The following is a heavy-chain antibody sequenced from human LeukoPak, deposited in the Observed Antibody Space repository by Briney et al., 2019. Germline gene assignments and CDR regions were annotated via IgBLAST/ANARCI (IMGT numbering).Heavy chain of an antibody. V-gene: IGHV3-49*04. Sequence: PGGSLRLSCRASGFTFRDYAMSWVRQAPGKGLEWVSFIQSRTYGAATQYATSVKGRFSISRDDSESIAYLQMNSLRAEDTAVYYCARDREVVAAGYFDYWGQGTLVTVSS. CDR3: ARDREVVAAGYFDY. CDR2: IQSRTYGAAT. D-gene: IGHD2-15*01. CDR1: GFTFRDYA. J-gene: IGHJ4*02.